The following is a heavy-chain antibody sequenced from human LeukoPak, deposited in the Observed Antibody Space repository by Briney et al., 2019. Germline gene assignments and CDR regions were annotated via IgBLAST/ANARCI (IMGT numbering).Heavy chain of an antibody. CDR2: IYTSGST. J-gene: IGHJ4*02. Sequence: SETLSLTCTVSGGSISSYYWSWIRQPAGKGLEWIGRIYTSGSTNYSPSLKSRVTMSVDTSKNQFSLKLSSVTAADTAAYYCARANIVGATAGFDYWGQGTLVTVSS. D-gene: IGHD1-26*01. V-gene: IGHV4-4*07. CDR3: ARANIVGATAGFDY. CDR1: GGSISSYY.